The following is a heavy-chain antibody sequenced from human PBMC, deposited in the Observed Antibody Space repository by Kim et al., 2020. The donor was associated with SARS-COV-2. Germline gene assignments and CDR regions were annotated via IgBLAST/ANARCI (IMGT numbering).Heavy chain of an antibody. CDR2: ISYEGGKK. D-gene: IGHD3-16*01. Sequence: GGSLRLSCGASGFNFNNFGMHWVRQAPGKGLEWVALISYEGGKKYYADSLKGRFTISRDSSKNTLYLQMDSLRPEDTAVYFCAKDKSLFMITFGGESGGREVWGQGTTVSVSS. V-gene: IGHV3-30*18. J-gene: IGHJ6*02. CDR3: AKDKSLFMITFGGESGGREV. CDR1: GFNFNNFG.